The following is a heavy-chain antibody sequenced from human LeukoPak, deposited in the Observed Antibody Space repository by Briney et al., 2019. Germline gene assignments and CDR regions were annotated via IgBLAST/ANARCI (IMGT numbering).Heavy chain of an antibody. D-gene: IGHD5/OR15-5a*01. Sequence: SETLSLTCTVSGGSISSSSYYWGWIRQPPGKGLEWIGSIYYSGSTYYNPSLKSRVTISVDTSKNQFSLKLSSVTAADTAVYYCVRHGGDTVSFDYWGQGTLVTVSS. CDR3: VRHGGDTVSFDY. V-gene: IGHV4-39*01. J-gene: IGHJ4*02. CDR2: IYYSGST. CDR1: GGSISSSSYY.